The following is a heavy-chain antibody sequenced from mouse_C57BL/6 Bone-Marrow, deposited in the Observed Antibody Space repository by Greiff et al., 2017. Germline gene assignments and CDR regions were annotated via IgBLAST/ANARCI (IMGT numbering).Heavy chain of an antibody. Sequence: EVKLVESGGGLVKPGGSLKLSCAASGFTFSDYGMHWVRQAPEKGLEWVAYISSGSSTIYYADTVKGRYTISRDNAKNTLFLQMTSLRSEDTAMYYCARNDYYPFAYWGQGTTLTVSS. CDR1: GFTFSDYG. CDR2: ISSGSSTI. D-gene: IGHD2-3*01. CDR3: ARNDYYPFAY. J-gene: IGHJ2*01. V-gene: IGHV5-17*01.